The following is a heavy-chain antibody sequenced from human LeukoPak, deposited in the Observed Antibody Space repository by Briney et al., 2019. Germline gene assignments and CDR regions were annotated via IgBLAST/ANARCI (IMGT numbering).Heavy chain of an antibody. V-gene: IGHV1-2*02. CDR1: GFTFTDYY. CDR3: ARGEDYDYVWGSYRYLFDY. J-gene: IGHJ4*02. D-gene: IGHD3-16*02. Sequence: GASVKVSCKASGFTFTDYYMHWVRQAPGQGLEWMRWIIPNSGDTGYAQKFQGRVTMTRDTSISTAYMELSRLRSDDTAVYYCARGEDYDYVWGSYRYLFDYWGQGTLVTVSS. CDR2: IIPNSGDT.